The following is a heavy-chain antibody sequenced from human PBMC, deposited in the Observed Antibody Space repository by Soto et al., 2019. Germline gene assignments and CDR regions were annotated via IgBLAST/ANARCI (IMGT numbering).Heavy chain of an antibody. CDR1: GYTYTSYY. J-gene: IGHJ6*02. CDR3: AREMGGYSSSWYRYYYGMDV. Sequence: ASVKLSCKASGYTYTSYYMHWLRQAPGQGLEWMGIINPSGGSTSYAQKFQGRVTMTRDTSTSTVYMELSSLRSEDTAVYYCAREMGGYSSSWYRYYYGMDVWGQGTTVTVSS. V-gene: IGHV1-46*01. D-gene: IGHD6-13*01. CDR2: INPSGGST.